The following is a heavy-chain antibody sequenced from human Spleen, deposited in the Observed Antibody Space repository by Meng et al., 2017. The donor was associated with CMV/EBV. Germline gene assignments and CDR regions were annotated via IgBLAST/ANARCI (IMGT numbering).Heavy chain of an antibody. J-gene: IGHJ6*02. CDR1: GFTFSSYD. V-gene: IGHV3-13*01. D-gene: IGHD1-7*01. CDR2: IDNDGDT. CDR3: ARQYVGNSNGMDV. Sequence: GESLKISCAASGFTFSSYDMHWVRQVPGKGLEWVSTIDNDGDTYYSGSVKGRFTISREDAKNSLYLQMNSLRAEDTAVYYCARQYVGNSNGMDVWGQGTTVTVSS.